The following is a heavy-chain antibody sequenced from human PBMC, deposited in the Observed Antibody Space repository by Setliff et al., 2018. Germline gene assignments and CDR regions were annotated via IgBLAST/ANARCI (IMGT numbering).Heavy chain of an antibody. Sequence: ASVKVSCKASGYIFTKYGINWVRQAPGQGLEWMGWISPYNEKTNYAEKFQGRVTMTIDTLTSTAYMELRSLRSDDTAVYYCARGPLDFVVTPAAAKFDYWGQGTLVTVSS. V-gene: IGHV1-18*01. CDR2: ISPYNEKT. D-gene: IGHD2-2*01. CDR3: ARGPLDFVVTPAAAKFDY. CDR1: GYIFTKYG. J-gene: IGHJ4*02.